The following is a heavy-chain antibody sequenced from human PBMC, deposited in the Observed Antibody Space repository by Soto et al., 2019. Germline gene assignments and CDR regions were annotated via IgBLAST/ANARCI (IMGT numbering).Heavy chain of an antibody. CDR3: TIPINELRFYSYIDIDV. V-gene: IGHV3-73*01. D-gene: IGHD5-12*01. J-gene: IGHJ6*02. CDR1: GLTFSDSA. Sequence: GGSLRLSCAASGLTFSDSAIHWVRQASGKGQEWVGRIRSKTNNYATTYAASVKGRFTISRDDSKNTAYLQMNSLKTEDTVVYYCTIPINELRFYSYIDIDVWGQGTTVTVSS. CDR2: IRSKTNNYAT.